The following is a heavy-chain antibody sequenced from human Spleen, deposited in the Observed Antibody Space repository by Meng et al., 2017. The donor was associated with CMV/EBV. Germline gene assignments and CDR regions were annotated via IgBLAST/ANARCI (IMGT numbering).Heavy chain of an antibody. J-gene: IGHJ3*02. V-gene: IGHV3-66*02. CDR3: ARRAIGGAFDI. Sequence: LSCPAFGFTVSSNYMTWVRQAPGKGLEWVSLIYRGGGTYYADSVKGRFTISRDNSKNTLYLQMNSLRTDDTAVYYCARRAIGGAFDIWGQGTMVTVSS. CDR2: IYRGGGT. CDR1: GFTVSSNY. D-gene: IGHD3-16*01.